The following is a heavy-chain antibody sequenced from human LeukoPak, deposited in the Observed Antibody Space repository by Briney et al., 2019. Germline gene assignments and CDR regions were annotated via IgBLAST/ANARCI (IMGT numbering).Heavy chain of an antibody. V-gene: IGHV3-23*01. J-gene: IGHJ4*02. D-gene: IGHD3-10*01. Sequence: GASLRLSCAASGFTFSDYAMSWVRQAPGKGLEWVSAISGSGGNTYYADSVRGRFTISRDKSKNTLFLQMNSLRAEDTAVYYCARGYASGTYYSDYWGQGTLVTVSS. CDR3: ARGYASGTYYSDY. CDR2: ISGSGGNT. CDR1: GFTFSDYA.